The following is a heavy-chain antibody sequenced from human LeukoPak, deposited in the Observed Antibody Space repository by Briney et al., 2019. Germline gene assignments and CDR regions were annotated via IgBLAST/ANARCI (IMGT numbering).Heavy chain of an antibody. CDR2: ISDNGVSI. CDR1: GFTFSSHA. CDR3: ARDRTQGYGGNSDY. V-gene: IGHV3-23*01. D-gene: IGHD4-23*01. Sequence: GGSLRLSCAASGFTFSSHAMSWVRQAPGKGVEWVSPISDNGVSIYHADSVKGRFTISRDNAKNSLYLQMNSLRAEDTAVYYCARDRTQGYGGNSDYWGQGTLVTVSS. J-gene: IGHJ4*02.